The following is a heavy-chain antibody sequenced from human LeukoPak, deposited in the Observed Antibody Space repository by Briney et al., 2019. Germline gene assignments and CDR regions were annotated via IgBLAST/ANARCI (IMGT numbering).Heavy chain of an antibody. D-gene: IGHD3-10*01. CDR2: INYSGST. J-gene: IGHJ5*02. V-gene: IGHV4-61*05. CDR1: GGSISSSNYY. CDR3: ARGRITMARGVIAWFDP. Sequence: SETLSLTCTVSGGSISSSNYYWSWIRQPPGKGLEWIAYINYSGSTNYNPSLKSRVTISVDTSKNQFSLKLSSVTAADTAVYYCARGRITMARGVIAWFDPWGQGILVTVSS.